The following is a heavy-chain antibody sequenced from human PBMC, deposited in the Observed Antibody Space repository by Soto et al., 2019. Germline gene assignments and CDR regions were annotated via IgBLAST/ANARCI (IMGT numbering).Heavy chain of an antibody. CDR2: IYYSGST. CDR1: GGSISSSSYY. CDR3: ARVGYCSSTSCWWFDP. V-gene: IGHV4-39*01. Sequence: SETLSLTCTVSGGSISSSSYYWGWIRQPPGKGLEWIGSIYYSGSTYYNPSLKSRVTISVDTSKNQFSLKLSSVTAADTAVYYCARVGYCSSTSCWWFDPWGQGTLVIVSS. J-gene: IGHJ5*02. D-gene: IGHD2-2*01.